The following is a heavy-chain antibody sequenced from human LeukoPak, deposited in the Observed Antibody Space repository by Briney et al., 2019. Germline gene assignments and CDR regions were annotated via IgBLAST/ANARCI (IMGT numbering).Heavy chain of an antibody. D-gene: IGHD1-26*01. V-gene: IGHV3-21*04. CDR1: AFSLNAYN. Sequence: PGGSLRLSCAASAFSLNAYNMNWVRQAPGKVLEWVSSISYTGPYIYYADSVKGRFTISRDNAQNSLYPQMNSLRAEDTAIYYCVRDRGTYRPIDYWGQGTLVTVSS. CDR2: ISYTGPYI. CDR3: VRDRGTYRPIDY. J-gene: IGHJ4*02.